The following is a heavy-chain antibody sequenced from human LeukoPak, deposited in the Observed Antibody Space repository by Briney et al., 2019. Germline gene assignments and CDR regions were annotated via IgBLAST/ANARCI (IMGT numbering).Heavy chain of an antibody. CDR2: VYHSGST. CDR3: ARDQRARLWSYFDY. Sequence: SGTLSLTCAVSGGSISSSNWWSWVRQPPGKGLEWIGEVYHSGSTNYIPSLKSRVTISVDKSKNQFSLKLSSVTAADTAVYYCARDQRARLWSYFDYWGQGTLVTVSS. D-gene: IGHD5-18*01. J-gene: IGHJ4*02. V-gene: IGHV4-4*02. CDR1: GGSISSSNW.